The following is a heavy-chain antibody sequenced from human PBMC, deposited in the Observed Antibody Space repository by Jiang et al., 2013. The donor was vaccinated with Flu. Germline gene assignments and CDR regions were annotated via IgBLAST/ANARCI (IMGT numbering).Heavy chain of an antibody. CDR1: GGSISSSSYY. CDR2: SIIVGAP. Sequence: TLSLTCTVSGGSISSSSYYWGWIRQPQGRGWSGLGVSIIVGAPYYNPSLKSRVTISVDTSKNQFSLKLSSVTAADTAVYYCASLSSGWYYFDYWGQGTLVTVSS. D-gene: IGHD6-19*01. J-gene: IGHJ4*02. V-gene: IGHV4-39*01. CDR3: ASLSSGWYYFDY.